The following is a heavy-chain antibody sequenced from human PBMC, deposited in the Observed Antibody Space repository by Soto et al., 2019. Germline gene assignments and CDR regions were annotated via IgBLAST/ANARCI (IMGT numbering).Heavy chain of an antibody. Sequence: ASVKVSCKASGYTFTSYGISWVRQAPGQGLEWMGWISAYNGNTNYAQKLQGRVTMTTDTSTSTAYMELRSLRSDDTAVYYCARDNDPQYYYDSSGYTVGWFDPWRQGTLVTVSS. CDR2: ISAYNGNT. CDR1: GYTFTSYG. D-gene: IGHD3-22*01. CDR3: ARDNDPQYYYDSSGYTVGWFDP. V-gene: IGHV1-18*01. J-gene: IGHJ5*02.